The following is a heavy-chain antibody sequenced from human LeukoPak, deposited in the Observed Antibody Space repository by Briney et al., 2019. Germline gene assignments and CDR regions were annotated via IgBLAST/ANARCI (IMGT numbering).Heavy chain of an antibody. CDR3: ARDRGGLCQLLYRVDFQH. CDR2: ISAYNGNT. J-gene: IGHJ1*01. D-gene: IGHD2-2*02. CDR1: GYTFTSYG. V-gene: IGHV1-18*01. Sequence: GASVKVSCEASGYTFTSYGISWVRQAPGQGREWMGWISAYNGNTNYAQKLQGRVTMTTDTSTSTAYMELRSLRSDDTAVYYCARDRGGLCQLLYRVDFQHWGQGTLVTVSS.